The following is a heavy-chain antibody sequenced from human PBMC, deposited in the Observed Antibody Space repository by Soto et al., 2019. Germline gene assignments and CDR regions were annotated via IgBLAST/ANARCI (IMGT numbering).Heavy chain of an antibody. D-gene: IGHD4-17*01. J-gene: IGHJ4*02. CDR1: GGSISSSSYY. CDR2: IYYSGST. V-gene: IGHV4-39*01. CDR3: ARQGLRSSY. Sequence: LXLTFTFSGGSISSSSYYWGWIRQPPGKGLEWIGSIYYSGSTYYNPSLKSRVTISVDTYKNQFSLKLSSVTAADTAVYYCARQGLRSSYWGQGTLVTVYS.